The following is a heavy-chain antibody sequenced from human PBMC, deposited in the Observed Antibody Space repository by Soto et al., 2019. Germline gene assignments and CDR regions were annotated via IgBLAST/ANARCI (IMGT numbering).Heavy chain of an antibody. CDR3: ARGGIVVVVAARDAFDI. D-gene: IGHD2-15*01. V-gene: IGHV4-31*03. CDR2: IYYSGST. J-gene: IGHJ3*02. Sequence: QVQLQESGPGLVKPSQTLSLTCTVSGGSISSGGYYWSWIRQHPGKGLEWIGYIYYSGSTYYTPSLKSRVTISVDTSKNQFSLKLSSVTAADTAVYYCARGGIVVVVAARDAFDIWGQGTMVTVSS. CDR1: GGSISSGGYY.